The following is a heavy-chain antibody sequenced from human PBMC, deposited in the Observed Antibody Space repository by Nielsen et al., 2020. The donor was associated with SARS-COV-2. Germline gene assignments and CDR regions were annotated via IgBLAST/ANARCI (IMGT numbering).Heavy chain of an antibody. CDR1: GGSFSGYY. CDR3: ARGAGTWNYYYYYGMDV. J-gene: IGHJ6*02. D-gene: IGHD1-14*01. V-gene: IGHV4-34*01. Sequence: SETLSLTCAVYGGSFSGYYWSWIRQPPGKGLEWIGEINHSGSTNYNPSLKSRVTISVDTSKNQFSLKLSSVTAADTAVYYCARGAGTWNYYYYYGMDVWGQGTTVTVSS. CDR2: INHSGST.